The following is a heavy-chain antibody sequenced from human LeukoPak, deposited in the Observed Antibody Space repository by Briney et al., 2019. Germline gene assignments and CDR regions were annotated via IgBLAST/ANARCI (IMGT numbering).Heavy chain of an antibody. J-gene: IGHJ4*02. CDR3: ARHKSPYLNYGSGSYAFDY. CDR2: IYYSGST. Sequence: SETLSLTCTVSGGSISSYYWSWIRQPPGKGLEWIGSIYYSGSTYYNPSLKSRDTISVDTSKNQFSLKLSSVTAADTAVYYCARHKSPYLNYGSGSYAFDYWGQGTLVTVSS. D-gene: IGHD3-10*01. CDR1: GGSISSYY. V-gene: IGHV4-59*05.